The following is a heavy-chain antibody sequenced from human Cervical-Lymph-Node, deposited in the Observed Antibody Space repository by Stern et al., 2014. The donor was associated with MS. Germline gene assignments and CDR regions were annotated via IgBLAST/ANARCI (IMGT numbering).Heavy chain of an antibody. D-gene: IGHD4-17*01. J-gene: IGHJ4*02. Sequence: VQLVAPGGGLVHPGGPLRLSCAASGFTFSRYAMRWVRQAPGKGLECVSAISGSGGSTYYADSVKGRFTISRDNSKNTLYLQMNSLRAEDTAVYYCAKSTVTSLSDYWGQGTLVTVSS. CDR2: ISGSGGST. V-gene: IGHV3-23*04. CDR1: GFTFSRYA. CDR3: AKSTVTSLSDY.